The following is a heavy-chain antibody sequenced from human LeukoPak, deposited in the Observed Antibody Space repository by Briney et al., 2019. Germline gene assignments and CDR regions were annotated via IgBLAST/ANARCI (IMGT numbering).Heavy chain of an antibody. J-gene: IGHJ3*02. CDR1: GFTFSSYA. CDR3: VSRWAHYGSGSSYGAFDI. Sequence: GGSLRLSCAASGFTFSSYAMSWVRQAPGKGLEWVSAISGSGGSTYYADSVKGRFTISRDNSKNTLYLQMNSLRAEDTAVYYCVSRWAHYGSGSSYGAFDIWGQGTMVTVSS. CDR2: ISGSGGST. V-gene: IGHV3-23*01. D-gene: IGHD3-10*01.